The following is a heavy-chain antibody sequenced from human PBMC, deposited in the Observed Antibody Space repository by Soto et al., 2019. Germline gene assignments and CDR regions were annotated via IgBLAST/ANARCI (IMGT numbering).Heavy chain of an antibody. CDR1: GGSFSGYY. V-gene: IGHV4-34*01. Sequence: SETLSLTCAVYGGSFSGYYWSWIRQPPGKGLEWIGEINHSGSTNYNPSLKSRVTISVDTSKNQFSLKLSSVTAADTAVYYCARGPGIAAAGTNFQHWGQGTLVTVSS. CDR2: INHSGST. D-gene: IGHD6-13*01. J-gene: IGHJ1*01. CDR3: ARGPGIAAAGTNFQH.